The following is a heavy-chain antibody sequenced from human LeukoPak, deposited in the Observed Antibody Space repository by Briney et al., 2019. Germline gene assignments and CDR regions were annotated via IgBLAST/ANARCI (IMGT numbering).Heavy chain of an antibody. Sequence: PSETLSLTCAVSGGSISSSNWWSWVRQPPGKGLEWIGEIYHSGSTNYNPSPKSRVTISVDKSKNQFSLKLSSVTAADTAVYYCARRIITFGGVIVDTIDYWGQGTLVTVSS. CDR3: ARRIITFGGVIVDTIDY. D-gene: IGHD3-16*02. CDR1: GGSISSSNW. V-gene: IGHV4-4*02. CDR2: IYHSGST. J-gene: IGHJ4*02.